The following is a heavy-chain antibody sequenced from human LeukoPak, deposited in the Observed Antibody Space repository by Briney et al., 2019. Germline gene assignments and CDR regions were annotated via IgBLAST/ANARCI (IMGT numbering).Heavy chain of an antibody. CDR1: GYSINNYW. J-gene: IGHJ5*02. Sequence: HGESLKISCKGSGYSINNYWIGWVRQMPGKGLEWMGIIYPADSDIRYSPSFQGQVTISADKSISTAYLQWSSLKASDTAMYYCARHEYCSGGSCYTWFDPWGQGTLVTVSS. D-gene: IGHD2-15*01. CDR2: IYPADSDI. V-gene: IGHV5-51*01. CDR3: ARHEYCSGGSCYTWFDP.